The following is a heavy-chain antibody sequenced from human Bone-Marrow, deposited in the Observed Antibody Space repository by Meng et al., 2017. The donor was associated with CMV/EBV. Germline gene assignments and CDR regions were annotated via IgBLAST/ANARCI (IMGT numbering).Heavy chain of an antibody. Sequence: GESLKISCAASGFTFSSYWMSWVRQAPGKGLEWVASIKQDGSEKYYVDSVKGRFTISRDNAKNSLYLQMNSLRAEDTAVYYCARGPNSYLAVDYWGQGTLVTVSS. CDR2: IKQDGSEK. J-gene: IGHJ4*02. D-gene: IGHD1-26*01. V-gene: IGHV3-7*01. CDR1: GFTFSSYW. CDR3: ARGPNSYLAVDY.